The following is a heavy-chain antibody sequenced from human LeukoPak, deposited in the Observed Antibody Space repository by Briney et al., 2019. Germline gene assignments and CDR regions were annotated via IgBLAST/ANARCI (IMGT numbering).Heavy chain of an antibody. CDR1: GYSIISDYF. V-gene: IGHV4-38-2*02. J-gene: IGHJ4*02. CDR2: IYHSGST. D-gene: IGHD3/OR15-3a*01. CDR3: ARGIVGSRDFYFRYYFDY. Sequence: SETLSLTCTVSGYSIISDYFWGWIRQPPGKGLEWIGTIYHSGSTYYSPSLKSRVTVSVDTSKNEFSLSLTSVTAADTAVYFCARGIVGSRDFYFRYYFDYWGQGTLVTVSS.